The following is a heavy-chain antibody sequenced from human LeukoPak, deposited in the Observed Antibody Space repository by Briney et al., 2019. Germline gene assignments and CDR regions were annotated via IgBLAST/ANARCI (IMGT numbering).Heavy chain of an antibody. J-gene: IGHJ4*02. CDR3: ARGVEPLAANTLAY. D-gene: IGHD1-14*01. CDR1: GFTVITND. Sequence: GGSLRLSCAASGFTVITNDMTWVRQAPGKGLEWVSVLYSDGNTKYADSVQGRFTISRDNSKNTMYLEMNSLSPDDTAVYYCARGVEPLAANTLAYRGQGTLVTVSS. CDR2: LYSDGNT. V-gene: IGHV3-53*01.